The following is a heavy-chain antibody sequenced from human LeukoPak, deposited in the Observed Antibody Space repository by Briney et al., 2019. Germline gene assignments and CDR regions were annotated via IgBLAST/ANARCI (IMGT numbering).Heavy chain of an antibody. CDR3: ARGGIVVVPAAMSHPPNFDY. CDR1: GGSISSYY. V-gene: IGHV4-4*07. J-gene: IGHJ4*02. D-gene: IGHD2-2*01. Sequence: SETLSLTCTVSGGSISSYYWSWFRQPAGKGLEWIGRIYTSGGTNYNPSLKSRVTMSVDTSKNQFSLKLSSVTAADTAVYYCARGGIVVVPAAMSHPPNFDYWGQGTLVTVSS. CDR2: IYTSGGT.